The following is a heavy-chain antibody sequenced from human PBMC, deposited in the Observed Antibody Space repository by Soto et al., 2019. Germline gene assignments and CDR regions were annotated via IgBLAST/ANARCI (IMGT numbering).Heavy chain of an antibody. CDR2: VHPSDFDT. J-gene: IGHJ5*02. D-gene: IGHD5-12*01. CDR3: AIHSTGYEDS. V-gene: IGHV5-51*01. Sequence: GESLKISCKGSGYSFTSYWIGWVRQMPGKGLEWMGIVHPSDFDTRYSPSFQGQVTTSADKSISTAYLQWSSLRASDTAMYYCAIHSTGYEDSWGQGTLVTVSS. CDR1: GYSFTSYW.